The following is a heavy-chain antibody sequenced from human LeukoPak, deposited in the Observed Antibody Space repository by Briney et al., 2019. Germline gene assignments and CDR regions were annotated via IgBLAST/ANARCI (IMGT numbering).Heavy chain of an antibody. Sequence: PGGSLRLSCAASGFTFSSYGMHWVRQAPGKGLEWVAFIRYDGSNKYYADSVKGRFTISRDNSKSTLYLQMNSLRAEDTAVYYCAKDLPFDPHGFDYWGQGTLVTVSS. CDR3: AKDLPFDPHGFDY. V-gene: IGHV3-30*02. J-gene: IGHJ4*02. CDR2: IRYDGSNK. D-gene: IGHD3-9*01. CDR1: GFTFSSYG.